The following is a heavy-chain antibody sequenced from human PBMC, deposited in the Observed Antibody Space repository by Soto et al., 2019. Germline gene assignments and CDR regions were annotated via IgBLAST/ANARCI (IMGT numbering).Heavy chain of an antibody. J-gene: IGHJ4*02. V-gene: IGHV1-3*01. CDR1: GYTFTSYA. D-gene: IGHD6-13*01. CDR2: INAGNGNT. Sequence: ASVKVSCKASGYTFTSYAMHWVRQAPGQRFEWMGWINAGNGNTKYSQKFQGRVTITRDTSASTAYMELSSLRSEDTAVYYCARDSPFTQQQLFYFDYWGQGTLVTVSS. CDR3: ARDSPFTQQQLFYFDY.